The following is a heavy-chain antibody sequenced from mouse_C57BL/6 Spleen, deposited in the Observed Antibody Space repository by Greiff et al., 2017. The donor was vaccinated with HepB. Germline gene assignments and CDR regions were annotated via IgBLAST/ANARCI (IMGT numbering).Heavy chain of an antibody. CDR1: GFNIKVYY. V-gene: IGHV14-2*01. J-gene: IGHJ3*01. D-gene: IGHD1-1*01. CDR2: IDPEDGET. Sequence: EVKLQESGAELVKPGASVKLSCTASGFNIKVYYMHWVKQRTEQGLEWIGRIDPEDGETKYAPKFQGKATITADTSSNTAYLQLSSLTSEDTAVYYCARGGYYGSSSFAYWGQGTLVTVSA. CDR3: ARGGYYGSSSFAY.